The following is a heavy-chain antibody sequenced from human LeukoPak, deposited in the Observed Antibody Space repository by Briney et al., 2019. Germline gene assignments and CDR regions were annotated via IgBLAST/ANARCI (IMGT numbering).Heavy chain of an antibody. D-gene: IGHD6-13*01. V-gene: IGHV6-1*01. J-gene: IGHJ4*02. CDR2: TYYRSKWYN. CDR1: GGSVSSNSAA. Sequence: SQTLSLTCAISGGSVSSNSAAWNWIRQSPSRGLEWLGRTYYRSKWYNDYAVSVKSRITINPDTSNNQFSLQLNSVTPEDTAVYYCARGSSWYMASQGTFDYWGQGTLVTVSS. CDR3: ARGSSWYMASQGTFDY.